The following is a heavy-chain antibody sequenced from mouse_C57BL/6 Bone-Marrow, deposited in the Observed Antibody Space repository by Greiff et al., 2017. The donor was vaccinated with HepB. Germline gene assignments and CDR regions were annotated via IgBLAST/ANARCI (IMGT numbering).Heavy chain of an antibody. Sequence: EVQLQQSGPELVKPGASVKISCKASGYSFTDYNMNWVKQSNGKSLEWIGVINPNYGTTNYNQKFKGKATLTVDQSSSTAYMQLNSLTSEDSAVYYCARGQITTVVATKWYFDVWGTGTTVTVSS. D-gene: IGHD1-1*01. J-gene: IGHJ1*03. CDR2: INPNYGTT. CDR1: GYSFTDYN. CDR3: ARGQITTVVATKWYFDV. V-gene: IGHV1-39*01.